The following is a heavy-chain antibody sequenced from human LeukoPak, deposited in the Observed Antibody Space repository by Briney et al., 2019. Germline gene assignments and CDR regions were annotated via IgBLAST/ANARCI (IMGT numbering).Heavy chain of an antibody. CDR1: GFTFSNCA. Sequence: GGSLRLSCTTSGFTFSNCAMRWVRQAPGKGLEWVSTISSGGATYYADSVKGRFTVSRDNSKNALYLQVGSLRAEDTAIYYCAKPPYTGSPYSFDYWGQGTLVTVSS. D-gene: IGHD1-26*01. V-gene: IGHV3-23*01. CDR3: AKPPYTGSPYSFDY. CDR2: ISSGGAT. J-gene: IGHJ4*02.